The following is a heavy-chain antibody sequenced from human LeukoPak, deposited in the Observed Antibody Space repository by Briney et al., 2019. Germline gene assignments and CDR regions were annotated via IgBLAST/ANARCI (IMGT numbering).Heavy chain of an antibody. V-gene: IGHV4-61*01. CDR2: IYNSGST. CDR3: ARDSRPRGYYYYYMDV. CDR1: GGSVSSGSYY. J-gene: IGHJ6*03. Sequence: SETLSLTCTVSGGSVSSGSYYWSWIRQPPGKGLEWIGYIYNSGSTNYNPSLKSRITISVDTSKNQFSLKLSSVTAADTAVYYCARDSRPRGYYYYYMDVWGKGTTVTVSS.